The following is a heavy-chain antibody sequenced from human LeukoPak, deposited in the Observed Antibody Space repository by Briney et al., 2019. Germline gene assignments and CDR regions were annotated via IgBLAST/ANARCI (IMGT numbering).Heavy chain of an antibody. V-gene: IGHV3-64*01. D-gene: IGHD6-6*01. CDR3: ARGGSIAARPIDY. CDR2: ISSKGGST. J-gene: IGHJ4*02. Sequence: PGGTLRLSCAASGFTFSSYAMHWVRHAPGKGLEYVLAISSKGGSTYYANSVKGRFPISRDNSKNTLFLQMDSLRAEDMAVYYCARGGSIAARPIDYWGQGTLVTVSS. CDR1: GFTFSSYA.